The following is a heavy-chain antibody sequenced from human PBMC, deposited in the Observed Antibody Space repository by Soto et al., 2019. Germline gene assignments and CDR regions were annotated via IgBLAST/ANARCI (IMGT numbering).Heavy chain of an antibody. CDR3: AKALSPYYYGDIDY. D-gene: IGHD4-17*01. CDR2: ISGTGSST. Sequence: EVQLLESGGGLVQPGGSLRLSCAASRFIFSNYAMYWVRQAPGRGLEWVSGISGTGSSTYYVDSVKGRFTISRDNSKNTLYLQMYSLRGEDTAVYYCAKALSPYYYGDIDYWGQGTLVTVSS. J-gene: IGHJ4*02. CDR1: RFIFSNYA. V-gene: IGHV3-23*01.